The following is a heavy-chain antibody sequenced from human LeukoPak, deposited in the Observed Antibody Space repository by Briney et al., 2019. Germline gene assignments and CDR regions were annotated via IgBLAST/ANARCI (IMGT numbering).Heavy chain of an antibody. Sequence: PGGSLRLSCAASGFTFNSYAMSWVRQAPGKGLEWVSTISGGDNNTYYADSVKGRFTISRDNSKNTLYLQMNSLRAEDTAVYYCARGFSSGYDSSGYYSVEYFQHWGQGTLVTVSS. J-gene: IGHJ1*01. CDR1: GFTFNSYA. CDR3: ARGFSSGYDSSGYYSVEYFQH. D-gene: IGHD3-22*01. CDR2: ISGGDNNT. V-gene: IGHV3-23*01.